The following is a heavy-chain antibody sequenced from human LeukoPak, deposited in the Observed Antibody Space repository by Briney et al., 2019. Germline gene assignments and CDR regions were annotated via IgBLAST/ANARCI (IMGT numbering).Heavy chain of an antibody. J-gene: IGHJ5*02. Sequence: ASVKVSCKASGYTFTSYAMHWVRQAPGQRLEWMGWINAGNGNTKYSQEFQGRVTITRNTSISTAYVELSSLRSEDTAVYYCARAFLPIPGLANCFDPWGQGTLVTVSS. CDR3: ARAFLPIPGLANCFDP. V-gene: IGHV1-3*03. CDR1: GYTFTSYA. CDR2: INAGNGNT.